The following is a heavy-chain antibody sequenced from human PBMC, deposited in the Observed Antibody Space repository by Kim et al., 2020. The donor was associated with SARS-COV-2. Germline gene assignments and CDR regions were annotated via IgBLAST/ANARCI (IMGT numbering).Heavy chain of an antibody. D-gene: IGHD6-13*01. CDR3: TTGYSIAWYDGY. J-gene: IGHJ4*02. Sequence: EYGAPVKGRFTISRDDSQNTLYLQMNSLKTEDSAVYYCTTGYSIAWYDGYWGQGAPVTVSS. V-gene: IGHV3-15*01.